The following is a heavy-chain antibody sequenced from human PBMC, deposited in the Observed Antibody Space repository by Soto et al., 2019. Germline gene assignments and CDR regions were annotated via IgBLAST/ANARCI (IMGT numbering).Heavy chain of an antibody. Sequence: SETLSLTCTVSGGSISSYYWSWIRQPPGKGLEWIGDINHSGSTNYNPSLKSRVTISVDTSKNQFSLKLSPVTAADTAVYYCAGPRKPNLRYTIDYWGQGTLVTVSS. CDR3: AGPRKPNLRYTIDY. CDR1: GGSISSYY. V-gene: IGHV4-34*01. CDR2: INHSGST. J-gene: IGHJ4*02. D-gene: IGHD3-9*01.